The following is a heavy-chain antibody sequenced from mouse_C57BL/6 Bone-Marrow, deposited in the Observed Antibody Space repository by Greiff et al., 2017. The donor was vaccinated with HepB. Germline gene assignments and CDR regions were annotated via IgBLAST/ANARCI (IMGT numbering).Heavy chain of an antibody. V-gene: IGHV5-4*01. Sequence: EVQGVESGGGLVKPGGSLKLSCAASGFTFSSYAMSWVRQTPEKRLEWVATISDGGSYTYYPDNVKGRFTISRDNAKNNQYLQMSHLKSEDTAMYYCARDHYDSYVWGTGTTVTVSS. J-gene: IGHJ1*03. CDR1: GFTFSSYA. D-gene: IGHD2-4*01. CDR3: ARDHYDSYV. CDR2: ISDGGSYT.